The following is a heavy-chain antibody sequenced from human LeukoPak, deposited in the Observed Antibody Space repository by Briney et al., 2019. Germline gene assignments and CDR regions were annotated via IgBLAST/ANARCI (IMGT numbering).Heavy chain of an antibody. Sequence: ASVMVSCKASGYTFTSYYMHWVRQASGQGLEWMGIINPSGGSTSYAQKFQGRVTMTRDTSTSTVYMELSSLRSEDTAVYYCARDYGDYGDYWGQGTLVTVSS. CDR2: INPSGGST. J-gene: IGHJ4*02. CDR3: ARDYGDYGDY. CDR1: GYTFTSYY. V-gene: IGHV1-46*01. D-gene: IGHD4-17*01.